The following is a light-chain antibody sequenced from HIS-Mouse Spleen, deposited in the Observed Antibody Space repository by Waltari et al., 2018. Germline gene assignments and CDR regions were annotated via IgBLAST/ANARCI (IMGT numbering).Light chain of an antibody. Sequence: QSALTQPASVSGSPGQSITISCTGTSSDVGGYNYVSWYQQHPGKAPKRLIYDDRNRPCWVSNRFSGSRSGNTASLTISGLQAEDEADYYCSSYTSSSTLRVFGGGTKLTVL. CDR2: DDR. V-gene: IGLV2-14*03. J-gene: IGLJ3*02. CDR3: SSYTSSSTLRV. CDR1: SSDVGGYNY.